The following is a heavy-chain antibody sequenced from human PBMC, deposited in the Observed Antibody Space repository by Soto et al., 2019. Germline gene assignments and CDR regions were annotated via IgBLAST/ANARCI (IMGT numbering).Heavy chain of an antibody. J-gene: IGHJ2*01. CDR1: GGCFCSYF. Sequence: SETLSLTCTVSGGCFCSYFWSWIRQPPGKGLEWIGYIYYTGSTNYNPSLKSRVTISVDTSKNQFSLQLSSVAAADTAVYYCANFNRYFDLWGRGTLVTVS. V-gene: IGHV4-59*01. CDR3: ANFNRYFDL. CDR2: IYYTGST.